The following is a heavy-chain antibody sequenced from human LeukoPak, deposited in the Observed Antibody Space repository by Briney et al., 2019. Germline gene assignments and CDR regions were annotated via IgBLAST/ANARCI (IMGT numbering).Heavy chain of an antibody. J-gene: IGHJ4*02. D-gene: IGHD6-19*01. CDR2: INDSGDST. CDR1: GSSFSSSA. CDR3: AKAAGGLVY. V-gene: IGHV3-23*01. Sequence: GASLRLSCAASGSSFSSSAMSWVRQAPGKGLEWVSAINDSGDSTYYADSVKGRFTVSRDNSKNTLYLQMNGLRAEDTAVYYCAKAAGGLVYWGQGTLVIISS.